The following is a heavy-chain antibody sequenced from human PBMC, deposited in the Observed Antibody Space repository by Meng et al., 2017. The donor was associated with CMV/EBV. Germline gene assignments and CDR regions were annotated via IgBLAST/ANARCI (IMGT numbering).Heavy chain of an antibody. D-gene: IGHD5-18*01. CDR2: INPNSGGT. CDR3: ARSRIQLWLHHYYYGMDV. J-gene: IGHJ6*02. Sequence: ASVKVSCKSSGYTFTGYHMHWVRQAPGQQLEWMGWINPNSGGTNYAQKFQGRVTMTRDTSISTAYMELSRLRSDDTAVYYCARSRIQLWLHHYYYGMDVWGQGTTVTVSS. CDR1: GYTFTGYH. V-gene: IGHV1-2*02.